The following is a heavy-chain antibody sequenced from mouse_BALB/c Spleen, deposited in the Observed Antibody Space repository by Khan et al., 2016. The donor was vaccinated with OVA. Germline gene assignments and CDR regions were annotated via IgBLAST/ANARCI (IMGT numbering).Heavy chain of an antibody. D-gene: IGHD2-4*01. Sequence: VQLQESGPGLVQPSQSLSITCTVSGFSLTYYGVHWVRQPPGKGLEWLGVIWSGGSTDYDAAFISRLSINKDNSKSQVFFKMNSLQADDTAIYYCAGFYDYEGYFDVWGAGTTVTVSS. CDR1: GFSLTYYG. CDR3: AGFYDYEGYFDV. V-gene: IGHV2-4*02. J-gene: IGHJ1*01. CDR2: IWSGGST.